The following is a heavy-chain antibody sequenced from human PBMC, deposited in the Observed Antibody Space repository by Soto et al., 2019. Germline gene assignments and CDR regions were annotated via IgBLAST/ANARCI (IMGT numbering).Heavy chain of an antibody. V-gene: IGHV3-11*06. CDR3: ARLGGLVVPAAYVDY. CDR1: GFTFSDYY. CDR2: ITSSSAYT. Sequence: QVQLVESGGGLVKPEGSLRLSCAASGFTFSDYYMSWIRQAPGKGLEWVSYITSSSAYTKYADSVKGRFTISRDNAKNSLYLQMTSLRAEDTAVYYCARLGGLVVPAAYVDYWGQGTLVAVSS. J-gene: IGHJ4*02. D-gene: IGHD2-2*01.